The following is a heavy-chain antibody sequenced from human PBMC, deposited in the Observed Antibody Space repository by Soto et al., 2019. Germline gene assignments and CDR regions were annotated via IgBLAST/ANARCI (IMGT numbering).Heavy chain of an antibody. Sequence: RGSLRLSSAASGFTVSTYAMSWVRQAPGKGLEWVSTFSGTGGYTYYADPVKGRFTISRDESKNTLFLHMNSLRAADTAVYYCARGKRALITYGRFDPWGQGTLVTVSS. D-gene: IGHD4-17*01. CDR1: GFTVSTYA. V-gene: IGHV3-23*01. CDR2: FSGTGGYT. J-gene: IGHJ5*02. CDR3: ARGKRALITYGRFDP.